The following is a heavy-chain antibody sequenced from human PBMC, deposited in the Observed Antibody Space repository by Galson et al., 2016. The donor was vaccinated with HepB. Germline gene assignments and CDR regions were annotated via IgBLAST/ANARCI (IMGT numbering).Heavy chain of an antibody. CDR1: GFPFDNYA. Sequence: SLRLSCATSGFPFDNYAMSWFRQAPGKGLHWVGFIRSNSYGGTTEYAASVKGSFTISRDDSKSIVYLQMNRLKTEDTAAYYCSRVVGLDYDFWSGYPDFDYWGQGALVTVSS. V-gene: IGHV3-49*03. D-gene: IGHD3-3*01. J-gene: IGHJ4*02. CDR2: IRSNSYGGTT. CDR3: SRVVGLDYDFWSGYPDFDY.